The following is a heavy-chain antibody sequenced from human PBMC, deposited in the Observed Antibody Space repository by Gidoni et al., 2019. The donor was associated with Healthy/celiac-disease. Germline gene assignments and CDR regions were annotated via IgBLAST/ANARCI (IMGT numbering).Heavy chain of an antibody. CDR2: IDPSDSYT. Sequence: EVQLVQSGAEVKKPGDSLRISCKGSGYSFTSYWTGWGRQMPGKGLEWMGRIDPSDSYTNYSPSFQGHVTISADKSISTAYLQWSSLKASDTAMYYCASFFGPRSGSYYNDYREGVDYWGQGTLVTVSS. CDR1: GYSFTSYW. J-gene: IGHJ4*02. CDR3: ASFFGPRSGSYYNDYREGVDY. D-gene: IGHD3-10*01. V-gene: IGHV5-10-1*03.